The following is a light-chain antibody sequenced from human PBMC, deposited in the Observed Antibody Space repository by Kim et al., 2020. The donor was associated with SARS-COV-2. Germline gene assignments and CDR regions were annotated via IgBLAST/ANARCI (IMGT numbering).Light chain of an antibody. J-gene: IGLJ3*02. CDR1: NVGSNS. CDR2: SDT. V-gene: IGLV3-21*04. CDR3: LVWDDVSDHWV. Sequence: SYELTQPPSVSVAQGQTATFTCGGDNVGSNSVHWYQQKPGQAPVLVISSDTDRPSGIPERFSGSTSGNTAALTIDRVAAGDEADYYCLVWDDVSDHWVFGAGTQLTVL.